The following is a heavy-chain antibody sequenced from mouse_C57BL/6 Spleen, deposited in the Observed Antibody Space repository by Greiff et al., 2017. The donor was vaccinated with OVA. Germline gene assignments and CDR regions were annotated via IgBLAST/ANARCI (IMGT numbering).Heavy chain of an antibody. V-gene: IGHV3-6*01. D-gene: IGHD1-1*01. CDR2: ISYDGSN. J-gene: IGHJ1*03. Sequence: EVQRVESGPGLVKPSQSLSLTCSVTGYSITSGYYWNWIRQFPGNKLEWMGYISYDGSNNYNPSLKNRISITRDTSKNQFFLKLNSVTTEDTATYYGAREPVVADWYFDVWGTGTTVTVSS. CDR3: AREPVVADWYFDV. CDR1: GYSITSGYY.